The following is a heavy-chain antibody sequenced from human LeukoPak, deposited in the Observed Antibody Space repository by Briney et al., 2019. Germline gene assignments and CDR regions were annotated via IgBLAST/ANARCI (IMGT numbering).Heavy chain of an antibody. D-gene: IGHD6-13*01. V-gene: IGHV3-66*02. J-gene: IGHJ4*02. Sequence: GGSLRLSCAASGFTVSSNYMSWVRQAPEKGLEWVSVIYSGGSTYYADSVKGRFTISRDNSKNTLYLQMNSLRAEDTAVYYCATTPAGYSSYPTDYWGQGTLVTVSS. CDR2: IYSGGST. CDR3: ATTPAGYSSYPTDY. CDR1: GFTVSSNY.